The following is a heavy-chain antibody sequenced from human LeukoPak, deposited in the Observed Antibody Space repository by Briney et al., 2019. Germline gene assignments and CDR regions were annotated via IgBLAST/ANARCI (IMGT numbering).Heavy chain of an antibody. Sequence: SETLSLTCTVSGGSINIYYWSWIWQPAGKGLEWIGRIYSSGTTIYNSPLKSRVTMSVDTSKNQMSLKLNSVTAADTAVYYCARSMYYEFWSGPFDYWGQGILVTVSS. D-gene: IGHD3-3*01. J-gene: IGHJ4*02. V-gene: IGHV4-4*07. CDR1: GGSINIYY. CDR2: IYSSGTT. CDR3: ARSMYYEFWSGPFDY.